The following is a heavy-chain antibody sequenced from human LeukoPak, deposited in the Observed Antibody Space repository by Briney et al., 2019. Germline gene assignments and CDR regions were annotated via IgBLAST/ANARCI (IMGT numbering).Heavy chain of an antibody. D-gene: IGHD6-19*01. V-gene: IGHV3-21*01. CDR1: GFTFSSYS. CDR3: ARDFYSSGWYVGAFDI. J-gene: IGHJ3*02. Sequence: GGSLRLSCAASGFTFSSYSMNWVRQAPGKGLEWVSSISSRSRYIYYAGSVKGRFTISRDNAQPSLYLQMNSLRAEDRAVYYCARDFYSSGWYVGAFDIWGQGTMVTVSS. CDR2: ISSRSRYI.